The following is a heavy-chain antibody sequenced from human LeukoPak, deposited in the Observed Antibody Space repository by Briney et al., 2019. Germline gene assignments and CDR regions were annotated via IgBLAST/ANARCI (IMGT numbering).Heavy chain of an antibody. V-gene: IGHV3-15*01. D-gene: IGHD2-2*02. J-gene: IGHJ5*02. CDR3: TRRDCSSNSCYKDWFDP. CDR1: GFIFSNAW. Sequence: PGGSLRLSCAASGFIFSNAWMSWVRQVPGKGLEWVGRIKSKTDGETIDYAAPVKGRCTISRDDSKNTLYLEMNSLKTEDTAVYYCTRRDCSSNSCYKDWFDPWGQGTLVTVSS. CDR2: IKSKTDGETI.